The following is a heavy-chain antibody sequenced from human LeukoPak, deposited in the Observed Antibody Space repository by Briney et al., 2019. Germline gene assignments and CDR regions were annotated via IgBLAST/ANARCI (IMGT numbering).Heavy chain of an antibody. J-gene: IGHJ6*03. V-gene: IGHV3-15*01. CDR3: TTGPMTTVVRYYYYYMEV. CDR2: IKRKIDGGTT. D-gene: IGHD4-11*01. Sequence: GGSLRLSCAAPRFTFSNAWMSWVRQAPGKGLEWVGRIKRKIDGGTTDYAAPVQGRFTTSRDGSNHTLYLQMNSLKTEDTAVYYCTTGPMTTVVRYYYYYMEVWGKGTTVTVSS. CDR1: RFTFSNAW.